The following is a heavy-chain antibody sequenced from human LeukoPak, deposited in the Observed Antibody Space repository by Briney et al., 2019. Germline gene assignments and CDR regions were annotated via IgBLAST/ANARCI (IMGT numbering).Heavy chain of an antibody. D-gene: IGHD6-13*01. CDR3: ARLPDSSSWFGYFDY. Sequence: SETLSLTCAVYGGPFSGYYWSWIRQPPGKGLEWIGEINHSGSTNYNPSLKSRVTISVDTSKNQFSLKLNSVTAADTAVYYCARLPDSSSWFGYFDYWGQGTLVIVSS. CDR1: GGPFSGYY. V-gene: IGHV4-34*01. J-gene: IGHJ4*02. CDR2: INHSGST.